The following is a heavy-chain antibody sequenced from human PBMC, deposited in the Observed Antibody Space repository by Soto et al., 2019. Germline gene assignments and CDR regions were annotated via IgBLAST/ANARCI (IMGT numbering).Heavy chain of an antibody. CDR3: ATSYGSGSRACDH. J-gene: IGHJ4*02. CDR2: IIPMLGMS. V-gene: IGHV1-69*02. CDR1: EGTFNSYT. D-gene: IGHD3-10*01. Sequence: QVQLVQSGAEVKKPGSSVRVSCKASEGTFNSYTINWVRQAPGQGLEWVGRIIPMLGMSNYALRFQGRVTRTADKSTTTAYSVLNSLRSDDTAVYYCATSYGSGSRACDHWGQGTLVTVSS.